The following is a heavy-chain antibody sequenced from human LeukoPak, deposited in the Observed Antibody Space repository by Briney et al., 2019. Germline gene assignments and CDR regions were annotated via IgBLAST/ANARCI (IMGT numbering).Heavy chain of an antibody. Sequence: GGSLRLSCAASGFTFSSHGMHWVRQAPGKGLEWVAFIRYDGSNKYYADSVKGRFTISRDNSKNTLYLQMNSLRAEDTAVYYCAKDGNFWSGYPKYYFDYWGQGTLVTVSS. CDR2: IRYDGSNK. D-gene: IGHD3-3*01. J-gene: IGHJ4*02. CDR3: AKDGNFWSGYPKYYFDY. CDR1: GFTFSSHG. V-gene: IGHV3-30*02.